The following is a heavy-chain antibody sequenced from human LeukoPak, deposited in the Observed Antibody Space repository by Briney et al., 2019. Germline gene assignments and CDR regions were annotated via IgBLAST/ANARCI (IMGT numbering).Heavy chain of an antibody. CDR3: ARERTYYDSSGPYDAFDI. D-gene: IGHD3-22*01. CDR2: IYYSGST. CDR1: GGSISSYY. V-gene: IGHV4-59*01. J-gene: IGHJ3*02. Sequence: SETLSRTCTVSGGSISSYYWSWIRQPPGKGLEWIGYIYYSGSTNYNPSLKSRVTISVDTSKNQFSLKLSSVTAADTAVYYCARERTYYDSSGPYDAFDIWGQGTMVTVSS.